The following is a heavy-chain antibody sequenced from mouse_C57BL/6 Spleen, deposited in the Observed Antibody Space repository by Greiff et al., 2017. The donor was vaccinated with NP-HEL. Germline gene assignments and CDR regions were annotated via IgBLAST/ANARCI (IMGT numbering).Heavy chain of an antibody. CDR1: GYTFTDYY. D-gene: IGHD1-1*01. V-gene: IGHV1-26*01. Sequence: EVQLQQSGPELVKPGASVKISCKASGYTFTDYYMNWVKQSHGKSLEWIGDINPNNGGTSYNQKFKGKATLTVDKSSSTAYMELRSLTSEDSAVYYCARYYYAPFAYWGQGTLVTVSA. CDR3: ARYYYAPFAY. CDR2: INPNNGGT. J-gene: IGHJ3*01.